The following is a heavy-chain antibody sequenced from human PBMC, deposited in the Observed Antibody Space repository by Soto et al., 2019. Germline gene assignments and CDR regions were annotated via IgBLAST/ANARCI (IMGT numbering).Heavy chain of an antibody. CDR2: INPSGGST. Sequence: QVQLVQSGAEVKKPGASVKVSCKASGYTFTSYYMHWVRQAPGQGLEWMGIINPSGGSTSYAQKFQDRVTMTRDTSTSTVYMELSSLRSEDTAVYYCARDPYGSSSSPHFDYWGQGTLVTVSS. J-gene: IGHJ4*02. CDR3: ARDPYGSSSSPHFDY. D-gene: IGHD6-6*01. CDR1: GYTFTSYY. V-gene: IGHV1-46*01.